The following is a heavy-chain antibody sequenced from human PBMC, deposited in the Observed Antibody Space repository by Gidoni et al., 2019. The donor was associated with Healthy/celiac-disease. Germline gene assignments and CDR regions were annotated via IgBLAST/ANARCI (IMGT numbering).Heavy chain of an antibody. CDR3: ARGVKSSSWPGVSRFWFDP. J-gene: IGHJ5*02. Sequence: QVQLVQSGAEVKTPGSSVTVSCKASGGPFSSYPISLVRQAPGQGLEWRGGIIPIFGTAHYAQKVQGRCTITADESTITAYMELSSLRSEDTAVYYCARGVKSSSWPGVSRFWFDPWGQGTLVTVSS. CDR2: IIPIFGTA. V-gene: IGHV1-69*01. CDR1: GGPFSSYP. D-gene: IGHD6-13*01.